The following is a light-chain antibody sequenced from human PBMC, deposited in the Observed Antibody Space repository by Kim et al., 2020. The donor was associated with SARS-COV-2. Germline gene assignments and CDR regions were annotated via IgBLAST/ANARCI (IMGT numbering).Light chain of an antibody. V-gene: IGLV2-23*02. CDR3: CSFPGSRTYV. CDR1: NSYVGSLNR. CDR2: EVN. Sequence: GQTITISCSGTNSYVGSLNRVSWYQQHPGKAPKVLIFEVNKRPLGVSDRFSGSNSGYTASLTISGLQAEDEADYYCCSFPGSRTYVFGTGTKVTVL. J-gene: IGLJ1*01.